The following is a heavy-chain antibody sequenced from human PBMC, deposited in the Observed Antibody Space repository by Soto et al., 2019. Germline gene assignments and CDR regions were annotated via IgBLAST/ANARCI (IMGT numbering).Heavy chain of an antibody. D-gene: IGHD6-19*01. CDR1: GFTFRSYA. V-gene: IGHV3-30*18. CDR3: VKDGVSGWSDYFFDY. Sequence: ESGGGVVQPGRSLRLSCAASGFTFRSYAMHWVRRTPGKGLECVALISYDGINKYYADSVKGRFTVSRDNSKSTLYLQMNSLSAEDTAVYYCVKDGVSGWSDYFFDYWGQGTLVTVSS. CDR2: ISYDGINK. J-gene: IGHJ4*02.